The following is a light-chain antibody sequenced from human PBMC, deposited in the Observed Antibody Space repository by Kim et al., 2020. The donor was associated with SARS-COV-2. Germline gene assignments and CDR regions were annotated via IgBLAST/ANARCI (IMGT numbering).Light chain of an antibody. Sequence: SASVGETVTITCRASQSVSSWLAWYQQKAGKAPKVLINKASTLESGVPSRFSGSESGTEFTLTVRGLQPDDFATYYCQQYDDYPFTFGQGTKLEI. CDR3: QQYDDYPFT. CDR2: KAS. CDR1: QSVSSW. J-gene: IGKJ2*01. V-gene: IGKV1-5*03.